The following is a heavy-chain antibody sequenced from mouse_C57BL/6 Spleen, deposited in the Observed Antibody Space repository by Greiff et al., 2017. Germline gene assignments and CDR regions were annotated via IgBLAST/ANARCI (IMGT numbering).Heavy chain of an antibody. Sequence: VQLQQPGAELVRPGTSVKLSCKASGYTFTSYWMHWVKQRPGQGLEWIGVIDPSDSYTNYNQKFKGKATLTVDTSSSTAYMQLSSLTSEDSAVYDCAPITTVVVHWYFDVWGTGTTVTVSS. D-gene: IGHD1-1*01. J-gene: IGHJ1*03. CDR2: IDPSDSYT. V-gene: IGHV1-59*01. CDR1: GYTFTSYW. CDR3: APITTVVVHWYFDV.